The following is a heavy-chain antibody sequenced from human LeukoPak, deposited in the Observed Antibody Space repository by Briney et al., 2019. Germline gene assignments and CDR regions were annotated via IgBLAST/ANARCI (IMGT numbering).Heavy chain of an antibody. CDR2: INTDGSST. Sequence: GGSLRLSCAVSGFTFSSYWMHWVRQAPGKGLVWVSRINTDGSSTSYADSVKGRFTISRDNSKNTLYLQMNSLRAEDTAVYYCARIAAAGLPVDYWGQGTLVTVSS. D-gene: IGHD6-13*01. CDR1: GFTFSSYW. J-gene: IGHJ4*02. V-gene: IGHV3-74*01. CDR3: ARIAAAGLPVDY.